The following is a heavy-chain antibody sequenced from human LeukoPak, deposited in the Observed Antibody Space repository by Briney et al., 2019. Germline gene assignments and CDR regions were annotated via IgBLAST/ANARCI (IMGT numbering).Heavy chain of an antibody. CDR2: IYYSEIT. V-gene: IGHV4-39*01. D-gene: IGHD6-13*01. J-gene: IGHJ4*02. CDR1: GGSISSSSYY. Sequence: SETLSLTCTVSGGSISSSSYYWDWIRQPPEKGLEWIGRIYYSEITYYNPSLTSRVTISVDTSKNQFSLELRSVSAAATDVYYCARRKAAADKIDYWGQGTLVTVSS. CDR3: ARRKAAADKIDY.